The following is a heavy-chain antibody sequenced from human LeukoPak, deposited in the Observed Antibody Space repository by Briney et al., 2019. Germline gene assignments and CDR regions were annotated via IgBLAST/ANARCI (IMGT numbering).Heavy chain of an antibody. J-gene: IGHJ5*02. Sequence: SETQSLTCTVSGFSISSVSYYWGWIRQPPGKGLEWIGSIYYSGSTYNNPSLKSRVTISVDTSKNQFSLKLSSVTAADTAVYYCARQGPIAAAGTWFDPWGQGTLVTVSS. CDR3: ARQGPIAAAGTWFDP. CDR1: GFSISSVSYY. CDR2: IYYSGST. D-gene: IGHD6-13*01. V-gene: IGHV4-39*01.